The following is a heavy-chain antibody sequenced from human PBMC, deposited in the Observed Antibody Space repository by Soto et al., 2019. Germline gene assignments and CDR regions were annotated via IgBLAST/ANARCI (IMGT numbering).Heavy chain of an antibody. J-gene: IGHJ6*02. CDR2: IYYSGST. CDR3: ARVGWPQLEHYGMDV. CDR1: GGSISSGDYY. Sequence: SETLSLTCTVSGGSISSGDYYWSWIRQPPGKGLEWIGYIYYSGSTYYNPSLKSRVTISVDTSKNQFSLKLSSVTAADTAVYYCARVGWPQLEHYGMDVWGQGTTVTASS. D-gene: IGHD6-13*01. V-gene: IGHV4-30-4*01.